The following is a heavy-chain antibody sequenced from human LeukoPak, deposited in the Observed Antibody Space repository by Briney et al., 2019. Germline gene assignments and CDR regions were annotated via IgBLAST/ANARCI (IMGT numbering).Heavy chain of an antibody. Sequence: SETLSLTCTVSGGSISSYYWSWIRQPPGKGLEWIGSIYYSGSTYYNPSLKSRVTISVDTSKNQFSLKLSSVTAADTAVYYCAREKMALRYFDWLLFPDYWGQGTLVTVSS. CDR3: AREKMALRYFDWLLFPDY. CDR1: GGSISSYY. CDR2: IYYSGST. J-gene: IGHJ4*02. D-gene: IGHD3-9*01. V-gene: IGHV4-39*07.